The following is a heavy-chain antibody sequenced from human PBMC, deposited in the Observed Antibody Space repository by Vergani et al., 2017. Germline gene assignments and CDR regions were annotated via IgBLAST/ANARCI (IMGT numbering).Heavy chain of an antibody. Sequence: QVLLVQSGAEVKKPGASVRVSCKTSEYTFTNYYIHWVRQAPGQGLEWMGIIKPSGGSTTYAPQFQGRLTMTRDTSTSTVYMDLSNLRSEDTAVDYCARPHGDILPPDPRRLDYWGQGTLVTVSS. J-gene: IGHJ4*02. CDR2: IKPSGGST. CDR3: ARPHGDILPPDPRRLDY. CDR1: EYTFTNYY. V-gene: IGHV1-46*03.